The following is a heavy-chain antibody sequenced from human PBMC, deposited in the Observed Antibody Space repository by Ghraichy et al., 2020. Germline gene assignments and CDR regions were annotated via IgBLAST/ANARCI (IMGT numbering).Heavy chain of an antibody. CDR1: GFTFSSYG. V-gene: IGHV3-30*03. CDR3: AGELTRYYGMDV. J-gene: IGHJ6*02. D-gene: IGHD1-26*01. CDR2: ISSDGSNK. Sequence: GGSLRLSCAASGFTFSSYGMHWVRQAPGKGLEWVAVISSDGSNKYYADSVKGRFTISRDTSKNTLYLQMNSLRAEDTAVYYCAGELTRYYGMDVWGQGTTVTVSS.